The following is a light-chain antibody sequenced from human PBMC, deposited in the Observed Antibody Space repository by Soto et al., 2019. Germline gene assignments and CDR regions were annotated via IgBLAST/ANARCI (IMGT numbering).Light chain of an antibody. V-gene: IGLV2-11*01. CDR3: CLYAVTFYV. Sequence: QSALTQPRSVSGSPGQSVTISCTGTSSDVGTYDFVSWYQQHPGKAPRLMIFDVSERPSGVPDRFSGSKSGNTASLTISGLQAEDEADYYCCLYAVTFYVFGTWTKLTVL. J-gene: IGLJ1*01. CDR2: DVS. CDR1: SSDVGTYDF.